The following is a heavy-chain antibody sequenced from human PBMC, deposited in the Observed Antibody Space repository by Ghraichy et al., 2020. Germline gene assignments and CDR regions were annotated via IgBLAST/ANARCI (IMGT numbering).Heavy chain of an antibody. J-gene: IGHJ5*02. Sequence: GGSLRLSCAASGFTFSDYYMSWIRQAPGKGLEWVSYISSSGSTIYYADSVKGRFTISRDNAKNSLYLQMNSLRAEDTAVYYCARDRAVAVPEVWFDPWGQGTLVTVSS. CDR2: ISSSGSTI. V-gene: IGHV3-11*01. CDR3: ARDRAVAVPEVWFDP. CDR1: GFTFSDYY. D-gene: IGHD6-19*01.